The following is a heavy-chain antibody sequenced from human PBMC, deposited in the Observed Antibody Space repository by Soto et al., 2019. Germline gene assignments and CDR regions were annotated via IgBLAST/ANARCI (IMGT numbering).Heavy chain of an antibody. J-gene: IGHJ4*02. D-gene: IGHD1-26*01. Sequence: QVQLVQSGAEVKKPGASVKVSCKASGYSFTRYYINWVRQAPGQGLEWMGWISAYNGNTHYEEKLQGRVTLTTDTSTSTAYMELRSLRSDGTAVYFCARGGQWDFLSDYWGQGTLVTVSS. V-gene: IGHV1-18*01. CDR1: GYSFTRYY. CDR2: ISAYNGNT. CDR3: ARGGQWDFLSDY.